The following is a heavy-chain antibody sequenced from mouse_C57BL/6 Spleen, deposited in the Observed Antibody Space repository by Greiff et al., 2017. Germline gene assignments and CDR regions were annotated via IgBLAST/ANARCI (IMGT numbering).Heavy chain of an antibody. J-gene: IGHJ4*01. CDR1: GFTFSDYG. CDR3: AILRPYYAMDY. Sequence: EVHLVESGGGLVKPGGSLKLSCAASGFTFSDYGMHWVRQAPEKGLEWVAYISSGSSTIYYAETVKGRFTISRDNAKNTLFLQMTSLRSEDTAMYYCAILRPYYAMDYWGQGTSVTVSS. D-gene: IGHD1-2*01. CDR2: ISSGSSTI. V-gene: IGHV5-17*01.